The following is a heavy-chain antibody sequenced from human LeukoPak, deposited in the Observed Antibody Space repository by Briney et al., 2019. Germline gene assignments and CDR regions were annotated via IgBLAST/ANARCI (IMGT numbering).Heavy chain of an antibody. CDR3: ARVVTAAAGMIWFDP. J-gene: IGHJ5*02. CDR2: MNPNSGNT. Sequence: ASVKVSCKASGYTFTSYDINWVRQATGQGLEWMGWMNPNSGNTGYAQKFQGRVTITRNTSISTAYMELSSLRSEDTAVYYCARVVTAAAGMIWFDPWGQGTLVTVSS. D-gene: IGHD6-13*01. V-gene: IGHV1-8*03. CDR1: GYTFTSYD.